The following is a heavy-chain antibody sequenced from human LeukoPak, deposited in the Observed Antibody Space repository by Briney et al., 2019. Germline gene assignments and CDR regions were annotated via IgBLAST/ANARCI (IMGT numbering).Heavy chain of an antibody. V-gene: IGHV1-2*02. CDR1: GYSFTDYY. D-gene: IGHD4-11*01. Sequence: ASVKVSCKASGYSFTDYYIHWVRQAPGQGLVWMGWINPNSGGTNYAQMCQGRVTMSWDTSISTAYMELSRLRSDDTAVYYCARDRTTVTIFDYWGQGTLVTVSS. J-gene: IGHJ4*02. CDR3: ARDRTTVTIFDY. CDR2: INPNSGGT.